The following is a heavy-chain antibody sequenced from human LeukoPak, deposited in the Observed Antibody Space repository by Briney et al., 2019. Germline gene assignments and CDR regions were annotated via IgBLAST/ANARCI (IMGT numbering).Heavy chain of an antibody. V-gene: IGHV1-69*13. CDR2: IIPIFGTA. D-gene: IGHD5-12*01. Sequence: ASVKVSCKVSGYTLTELSMHWVRQAPGQGLEWMGGIIPIFGTANYAQKFQGRVTITADESTSTAYMELSSLRSEDTAVYYCARGVPGGATIHYYYGMDVWGKGTTVTVSS. CDR3: ARGVPGGATIHYYYGMDV. J-gene: IGHJ6*04. CDR1: GYTLTELS.